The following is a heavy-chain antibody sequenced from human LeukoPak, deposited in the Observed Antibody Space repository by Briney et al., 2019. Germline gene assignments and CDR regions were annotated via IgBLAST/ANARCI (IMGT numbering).Heavy chain of an antibody. CDR1: GGSVSSGSYY. J-gene: IGHJ4*02. Sequence: SETLSLTCTVSGGSVSSGSYYWSWIRQPPGKGLEWIGYIYYSGSTNYNPSLKSRVTISVDTSKNQFSLKLSSVTAADTAVYHCARHLSGVDYWGQGTLVTVSS. CDR2: IYYSGST. V-gene: IGHV4-61*01. CDR3: ARHLSGVDY. D-gene: IGHD6-19*01.